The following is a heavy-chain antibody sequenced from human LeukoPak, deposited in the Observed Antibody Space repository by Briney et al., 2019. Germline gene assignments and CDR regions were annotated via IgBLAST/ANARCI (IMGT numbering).Heavy chain of an antibody. Sequence: SETLSLTCTVSGGSISSSSYYWGWVRQPPGKGLEWIGSIYYSGSTYYNPSLKSRVTISVDTSKNQFSLKLSSVTAADTAVYYCARLGYDSSGWYRASSGYYLLPFDYWGQGTLVTVSS. V-gene: IGHV4-39*01. CDR3: ARLGYDSSGWYRASSGYYLLPFDY. CDR1: GGSISSSSYY. D-gene: IGHD6-19*01. J-gene: IGHJ4*02. CDR2: IYYSGST.